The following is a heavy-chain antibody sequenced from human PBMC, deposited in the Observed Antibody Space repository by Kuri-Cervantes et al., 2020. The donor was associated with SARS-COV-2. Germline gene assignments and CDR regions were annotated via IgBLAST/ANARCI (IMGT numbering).Heavy chain of an antibody. J-gene: IGHJ6*03. CDR1: GFNFATYG. CDR3: ANLPAAINNYYYYYMDV. D-gene: IGHD2-2*02. CDR2: IWFGGTNK. V-gene: IGHV3-33*08. Sequence: GESLKISCAASGFNFATYGMHWVRQAPGKGLEWVALIWFGGTNKYYADSVKGRFTISRDNSRNTLYLQMNSLRAEDTAVYYCANLPAAINNYYYYYMDVWGKGTTVTVSS.